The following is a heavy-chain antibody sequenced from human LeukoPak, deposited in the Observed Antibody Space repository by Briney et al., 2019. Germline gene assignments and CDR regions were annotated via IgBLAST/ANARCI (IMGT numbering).Heavy chain of an antibody. Sequence: GASVKVSCKASGYTFTSYDINWVRQATGQGLEWMGYMNPASGNTGYAQKFQGRVTMTTDTSISTAYMELSSLRSEDTAVYYCARVRREIASIWGQGTMVTVSS. CDR1: GYTFTSYD. CDR2: MNPASGNT. V-gene: IGHV1-8*01. D-gene: IGHD3-16*02. CDR3: ARVRREIASI. J-gene: IGHJ3*02.